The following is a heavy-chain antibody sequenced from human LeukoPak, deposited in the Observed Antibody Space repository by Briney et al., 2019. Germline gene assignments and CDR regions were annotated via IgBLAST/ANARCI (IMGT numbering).Heavy chain of an antibody. Sequence: GGSLRLSCAASGFTFSSHGMNWVRQAPGKGLEWVSGISPSGDILYYADSVKGQFTISRDNSKNTVYLQMNSLRAEDTAVYYCAKDDVWGRFQHWGQGTLVTVSS. V-gene: IGHV3-23*01. J-gene: IGHJ1*01. CDR2: ISPSGDIL. CDR3: AKDDVWGRFQH. D-gene: IGHD3-16*01. CDR1: GFTFSSHG.